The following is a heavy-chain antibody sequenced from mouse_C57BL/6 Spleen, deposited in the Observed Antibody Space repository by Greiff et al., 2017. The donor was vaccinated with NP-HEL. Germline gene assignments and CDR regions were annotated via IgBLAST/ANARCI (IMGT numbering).Heavy chain of an antibody. J-gene: IGHJ3*01. CDR3: ARDDGYYSPFAY. Sequence: QVHVKQSGAELARPGASVKLSCKASGYTFTSYGISWVKQRTGQGLEWIGEIYPRSGNTYYNEKFKGKATLTADKSSSTAYMELRSLTSEDSAVYFCARDDGYYSPFAYWGQGTLVTVSA. CDR1: GYTFTSYG. V-gene: IGHV1-81*01. CDR2: IYPRSGNT. D-gene: IGHD2-3*01.